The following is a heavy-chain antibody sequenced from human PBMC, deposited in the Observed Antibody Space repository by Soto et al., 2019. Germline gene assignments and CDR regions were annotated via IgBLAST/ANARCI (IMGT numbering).Heavy chain of an antibody. Sequence: PGGSLRLSCAASGFIFSSYWMHWVRQAPGKGPVWVGRINGDGRNTRYTDSVKGRFAISRDNAKNSLHLQMNSLSAEDTAFYYCVKDESINWYSGHFRHWGQGTLVTVSS. J-gene: IGHJ1*01. CDR3: VKDESINWYSGHFRH. D-gene: IGHD6-13*01. CDR2: INGDGRNT. V-gene: IGHV3-74*01. CDR1: GFIFSSYW.